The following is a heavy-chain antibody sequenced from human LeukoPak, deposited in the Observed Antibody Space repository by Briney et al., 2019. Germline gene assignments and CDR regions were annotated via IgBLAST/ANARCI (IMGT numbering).Heavy chain of an antibody. D-gene: IGHD2-2*01. CDR1: GGSISSYY. CDR3: ARTRTVYQYYYYMDV. CDR2: IDYSGST. J-gene: IGHJ6*03. Sequence: SETLSLTCTVSGGSISSYYWSWIRQPPGKGLEWIWYIDYSGSTNYNPSLNSRVTISVDTSKNQFSLKLTSVTAADTAVYYCARTRTVYQYYYYMDVWGKGTTVTVAS. V-gene: IGHV4-59*01.